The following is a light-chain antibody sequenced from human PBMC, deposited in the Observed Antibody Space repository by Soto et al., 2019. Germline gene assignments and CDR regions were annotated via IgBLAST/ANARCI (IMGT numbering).Light chain of an antibody. CDR2: DVT. CDR1: SSDVGGYHY. J-gene: IGLJ2*01. V-gene: IGLV2-11*01. CDR3: CSYAGSYTVV. Sequence: QSVLTQPRSVSGSPGQSVTISCTGTSSDVGGYHYVSWYQQHPGKAPKLMIYDVTERHSGVPDRFSGSKSGNTASLTISGLQAEDEADYYCCSYAGSYTVVFGGGTKLTVL.